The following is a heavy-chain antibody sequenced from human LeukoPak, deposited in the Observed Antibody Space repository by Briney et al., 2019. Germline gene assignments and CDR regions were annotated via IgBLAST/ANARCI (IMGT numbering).Heavy chain of an antibody. CDR1: GYTFTNYD. CDR3: TRSGFGGGVHFDY. CDR2: MNPNSGDS. Sequence: ASVKVSRKASGYTFTNYDINWVRQAAGQGLEWMGWMNPNSGDSDYVEKFQGRVTMTRDTSMNTAYMELSSLRSDDTAVYYCTRSGFGGGVHFDYWGQGTPVTVSS. J-gene: IGHJ4*02. D-gene: IGHD3-16*01. V-gene: IGHV1-8*01.